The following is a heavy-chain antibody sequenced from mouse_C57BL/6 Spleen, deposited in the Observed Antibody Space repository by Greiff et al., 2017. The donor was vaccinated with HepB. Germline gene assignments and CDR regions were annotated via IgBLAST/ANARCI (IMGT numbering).Heavy chain of an antibody. Sequence: VQLQQSGAELVRPGASVKLSCTASGFNIKDDYMHWVKQRPEQGLEWIGWIDPENGDTEYASKFQGKATITADTSSNTAYLQLSSLTSEDTAVYYCTTRLGHYWGQGTTLTVSS. CDR3: TTRLGHY. J-gene: IGHJ2*01. CDR1: GFNIKDDY. D-gene: IGHD3-3*01. V-gene: IGHV14-4*01. CDR2: IDPENGDT.